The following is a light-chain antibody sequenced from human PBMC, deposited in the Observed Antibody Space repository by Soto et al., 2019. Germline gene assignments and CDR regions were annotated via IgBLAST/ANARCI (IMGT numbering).Light chain of an antibody. Sequence: EIVLTQSPGTLSLSPGERATLSCRASQSVSSSYLAWYQQKPGQAPRLLIYGASSRATGIPDRFSGSGSGAEFPLNHRRPEAEGFCMLFFQAEGWSPPFGGGAKVEDK. CDR2: GAS. J-gene: IGKJ4*01. CDR1: QSVSSSY. CDR3: QAEGWSPP. V-gene: IGKV3-20*01.